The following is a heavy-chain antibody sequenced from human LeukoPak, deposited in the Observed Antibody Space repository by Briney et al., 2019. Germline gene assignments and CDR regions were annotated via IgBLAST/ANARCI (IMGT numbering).Heavy chain of an antibody. CDR2: ISGSGGST. J-gene: IGHJ4*02. Sequence: RTGGSLRLSCAASGFTFSIYAMSWVRQAPGKGLEWVSGISGSGGSTYYADSVKGRFTISRDNSKNTLFLQMSSLRAEDTAVYYCAKDFLTVTAGWDYWGQGTLVTVSS. CDR3: AKDFLTVTAGWDY. V-gene: IGHV3-23*01. D-gene: IGHD6-25*01. CDR1: GFTFSIYA.